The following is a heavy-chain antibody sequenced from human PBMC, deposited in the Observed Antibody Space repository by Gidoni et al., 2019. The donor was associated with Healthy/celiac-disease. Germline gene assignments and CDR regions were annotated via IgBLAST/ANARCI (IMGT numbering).Heavy chain of an antibody. CDR1: GYTFTSYY. Sequence: QVQLVQSGAEVKKPGASVKVSCKASGYTFTSYYMHWVRQAPGQGLEWMGIINPSGGSTSYAQKFQGRVTMTRDTSTSTVYMELSSLRSEDTAVYYCARSPPDYDILTGYHYYFDYWGQGTLVTVFS. J-gene: IGHJ4*02. D-gene: IGHD3-9*01. CDR2: INPSGGST. CDR3: ARSPPDYDILTGYHYYFDY. V-gene: IGHV1-46*01.